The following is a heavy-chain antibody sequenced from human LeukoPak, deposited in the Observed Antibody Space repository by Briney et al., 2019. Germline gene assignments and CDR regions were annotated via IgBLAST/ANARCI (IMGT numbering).Heavy chain of an antibody. J-gene: IGHJ3*02. CDR1: GGSFSGYY. CDR2: INHSGST. CDR3: ARRNSIDDAFDI. D-gene: IGHD4-23*01. Sequence: SSETLSLTCAVYGGSFSGYYWSWIRQPPGKGLEWIGEINHSGSTNYNPSLKSRVTISVDTSKNQFSLKLSSVTAADTAVYYCARRNSIDDAFDIWGQGTMVTVSS. V-gene: IGHV4-34*01.